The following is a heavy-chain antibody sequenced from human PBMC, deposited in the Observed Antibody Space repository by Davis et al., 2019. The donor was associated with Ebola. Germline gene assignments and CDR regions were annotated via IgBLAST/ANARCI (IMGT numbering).Heavy chain of an antibody. CDR1: GGSFSSYY. J-gene: IGHJ2*01. Sequence: GSLRLSCTVSGGSFSSYYWSWIRQPPGKGLEWIGYIYYSGSTNYNPSLQSRVTISADTSKNQFSLRLTSVTAADTAVYYCARDHGDSSSWYMSHYWYFDLWGRGTLVTVSS. V-gene: IGHV4-59*01. D-gene: IGHD6-13*01. CDR2: IYYSGST. CDR3: ARDHGDSSSWYMSHYWYFDL.